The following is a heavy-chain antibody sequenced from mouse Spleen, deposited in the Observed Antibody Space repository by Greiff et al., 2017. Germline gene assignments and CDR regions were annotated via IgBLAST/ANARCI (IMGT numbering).Heavy chain of an antibody. CDR2: INPNNGGT. Sequence: EVQLQQSGPELVKPGASVKISCKASGYTFTDYYMNWVKQSHGKSLEWIGDINPNNGGTSYNQKFKGKATLTVDKSSSTAYMELRSLTSEDSAVYYCAPWDYYAMDYWGQGTSVTVSS. CDR3: APWDYYAMDY. CDR1: GYTFTDYY. J-gene: IGHJ4*01. V-gene: IGHV1-26*01.